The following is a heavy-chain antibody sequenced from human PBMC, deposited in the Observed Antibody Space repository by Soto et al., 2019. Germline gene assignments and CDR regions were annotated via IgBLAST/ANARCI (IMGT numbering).Heavy chain of an antibody. CDR1: GFTFSSYS. D-gene: IGHD2-8*02. CDR3: ARISTGYYYYMDV. CDR2: ISSSSSTI. Sequence: EVQLVESGGGLVQPGGSLRLSCAASGFTFSSYSMNWVRQAPGKGLEWVSYISSSSSTIYYADSVKGRFTISRDNAKNSLSLQMHSLRAEDTAVYYCARISTGYYYYMDVWGKGTTVTVSS. J-gene: IGHJ6*03. V-gene: IGHV3-48*01.